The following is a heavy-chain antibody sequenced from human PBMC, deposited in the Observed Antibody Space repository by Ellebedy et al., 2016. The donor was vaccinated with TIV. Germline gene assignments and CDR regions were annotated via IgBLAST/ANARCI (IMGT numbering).Heavy chain of an antibody. CDR2: IYTGGTT. CDR1: GFTVSSNY. J-gene: IGHJ4*02. Sequence: GESLKISCAASGFTVSSNYMSWVRQAPGKGLEWASVIYTGGTTVYADSVKGRFTISRDNSKNTLYLQMNSLKAEDTAVYYCARGRGYAHQGLNFNFWGQGTLVTVSS. V-gene: IGHV3-53*01. D-gene: IGHD2-2*01. CDR3: ARGRGYAHQGLNFNF.